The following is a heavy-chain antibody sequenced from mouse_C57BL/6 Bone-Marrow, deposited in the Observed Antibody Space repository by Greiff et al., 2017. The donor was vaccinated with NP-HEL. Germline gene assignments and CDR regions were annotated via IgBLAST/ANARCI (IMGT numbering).Heavy chain of an antibody. Sequence: EVQLQQSGPELVKPGASVKMSCKASGYTFTDYNMHWVKQSHGKSLEWIGYINPNNGGTSYNQKFKGKATLTVNKSSSTAYMELRSLTSEDSAVYYCARDYYGSSYRFLYWGQGTTLTVSS. CDR1: GYTFTDYN. D-gene: IGHD1-1*01. CDR2: INPNNGGT. J-gene: IGHJ2*01. CDR3: ARDYYGSSYRFLY. V-gene: IGHV1-22*01.